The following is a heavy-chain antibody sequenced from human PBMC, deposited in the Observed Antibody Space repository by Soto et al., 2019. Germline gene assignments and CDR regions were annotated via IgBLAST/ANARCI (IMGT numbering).Heavy chain of an antibody. CDR1: GYTFSSYG. CDR2: ISADNGNT. V-gene: IGHV1-18*01. Sequence: QVQLVQSGAEVKKPGASVKVSCKASGYTFSSYGISWVRQAPGQGLEWMGWISADNGNTNYAQKLQGRVTITTDTSTSTAYMELRSLRTVDTAVYYCVRDNPPLGYWGQGTLVTVSS. CDR3: VRDNPPLGY. J-gene: IGHJ4*02.